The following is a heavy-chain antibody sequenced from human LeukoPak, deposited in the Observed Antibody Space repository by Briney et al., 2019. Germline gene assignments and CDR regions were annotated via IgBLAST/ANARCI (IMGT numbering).Heavy chain of an antibody. CDR1: GFTFSSYA. CDR2: ISSSSIYI. J-gene: IGHJ6*03. D-gene: IGHD3-10*01. V-gene: IGHV3-21*01. Sequence: GGSLRLSCATSGFTFSSYAMSWVRQAPGKGLEWVSSISSSSIYIYYADSVKGRLTISRDNAKNSLYLQMNSLRAEDTAVYYCARVALSITMVRGVIVPDYYYYYMDVWGKGTTVTISS. CDR3: ARVALSITMVRGVIVPDYYYYYMDV.